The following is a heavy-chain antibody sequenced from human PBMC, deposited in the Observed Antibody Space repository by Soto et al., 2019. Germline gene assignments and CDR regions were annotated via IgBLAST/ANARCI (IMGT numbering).Heavy chain of an antibody. V-gene: IGHV4-39*07. D-gene: IGHD3-10*01. J-gene: IGHJ3*02. Sequence: SETLSLTCTVSGGSIISNSYYWGWIRQPPGKGLEWIGSILHSGSTYYNPSLKSRVTISVDTSKNQFSLKLSSVTAADTAVYYCARGAWYYGSGEDAFDIWGQGTMVTVSS. CDR2: ILHSGST. CDR1: GGSIISNSYY. CDR3: ARGAWYYGSGEDAFDI.